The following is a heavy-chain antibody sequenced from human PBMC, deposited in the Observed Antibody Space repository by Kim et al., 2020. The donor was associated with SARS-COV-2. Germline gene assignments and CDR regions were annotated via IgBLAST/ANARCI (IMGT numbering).Heavy chain of an antibody. CDR1: GGTFSSYA. D-gene: IGHD2-21*01. CDR3: ARDPTRYYYFDY. J-gene: IGHJ4*02. Sequence: SVKVSCKASGGTFSSYAISWVRQAPGQGLEWMGRIIPILGIANYAQKFQGRVTITADKSTSTAYMELSSLRSEDTAVSYCARDPTRYYYFDYWGQGTLV. CDR2: IIPILGIA. V-gene: IGHV1-69*04.